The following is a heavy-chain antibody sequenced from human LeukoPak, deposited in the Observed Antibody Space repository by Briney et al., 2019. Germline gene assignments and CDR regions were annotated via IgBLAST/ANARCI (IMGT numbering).Heavy chain of an antibody. J-gene: IGHJ4*02. D-gene: IGHD6-13*01. CDR2: ISYNGGT. CDR1: GFTLSNAW. V-gene: IGHV3-48*01. CDR3: ASHRRSADGDPNLDVH. Sequence: GGSLRLSCAASGFTLSNAWMNWVRQAPGKGLEWLSYISYNGGTYYADSVQGRFTISRDNGKNSLFLQMNSLRAEDTAMYYCASHRRSADGDPNLDVHWGQGTLVTVSS.